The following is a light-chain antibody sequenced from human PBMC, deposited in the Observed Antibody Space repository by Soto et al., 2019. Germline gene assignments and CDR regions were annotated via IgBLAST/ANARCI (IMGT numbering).Light chain of an antibody. CDR2: DVS. CDR3: SSYTTTSTLL. CDR1: SSDVGGYNY. J-gene: IGLJ3*02. V-gene: IGLV2-11*01. Sequence: QSVPTQPRSVSGSPGQSVTISCTKTSSDVGGYNYVSWYQQHPGKAPKLMIYDVSKRPSGVPDRFSGSKSGNTASLTISGLQAEDEADYYCSSYTTTSTLLFGGGTKVTVL.